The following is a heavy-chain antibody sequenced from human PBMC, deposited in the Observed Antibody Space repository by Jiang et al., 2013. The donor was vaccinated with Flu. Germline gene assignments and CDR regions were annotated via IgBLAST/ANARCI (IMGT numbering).Heavy chain of an antibody. D-gene: IGHD6-19*01. Sequence: AQKFQGRVTMTRDTSISTAYMELSRLRSDDTAVYYCARDLGVAVYGMDVWGQGTTVTVSS. V-gene: IGHV1-2*02. J-gene: IGHJ6*02. CDR3: ARDLGVAVYGMDV.